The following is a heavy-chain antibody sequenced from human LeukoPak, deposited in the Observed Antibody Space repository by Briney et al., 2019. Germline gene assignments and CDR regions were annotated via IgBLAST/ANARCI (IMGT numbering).Heavy chain of an antibody. D-gene: IGHD3-22*01. CDR3: ARDGYYDSSGYYYTDLDY. V-gene: IGHV1-46*01. CDR1: GYTFTSYY. CDR2: IKPSGGST. Sequence: GASVKVSCKASGYTFTSYYMHWVRQAPGQGLEWMGIIKPSGGSTSYAQKFQGRVTMTRDTSTSTVYMELSSLRSEDTAVYYCARDGYYDSSGYYYTDLDYWGQGTLVTVSS. J-gene: IGHJ4*02.